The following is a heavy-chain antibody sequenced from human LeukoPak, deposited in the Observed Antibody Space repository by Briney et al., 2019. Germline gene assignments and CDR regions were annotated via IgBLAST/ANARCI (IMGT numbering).Heavy chain of an antibody. J-gene: IGHJ5*02. CDR3: ARRISGAWFDP. CDR1: GFFISNGYY. D-gene: IGHD2-15*01. CDR2: INHSGST. Sequence: SETLSLTCSVSGFFISNGYYWGWIRPPPGKVLDWIGIINHSGSTYYNPSLKSRVTMSVDTSENQFSLKLSSVTAADTALYYCARRISGAWFDPWGQGTLVTVSS. V-gene: IGHV4-38-2*02.